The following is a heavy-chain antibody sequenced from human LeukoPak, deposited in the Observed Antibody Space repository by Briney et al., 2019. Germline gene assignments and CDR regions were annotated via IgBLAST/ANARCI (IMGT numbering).Heavy chain of an antibody. J-gene: IGHJ3*02. CDR3: AKGPQWELLGTYDAFDI. D-gene: IGHD1-26*01. CDR2: IRSDGSNK. CDR1: GFSSSEDG. V-gene: IGHV3-30*02. Sequence: PGGSLRLSCEASGFSSSEDGMHWVRQGPGKRLEWVAFIRSDGSNKYYADSVKGRFTVSRDNSKNTLYLQMNSLRAEDTAVYYCAKGPQWELLGTYDAFDIWGQGTMVTVSS.